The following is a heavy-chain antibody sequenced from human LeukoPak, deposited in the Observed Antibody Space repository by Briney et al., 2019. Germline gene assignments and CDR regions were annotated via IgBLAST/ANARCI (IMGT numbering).Heavy chain of an antibody. J-gene: IGHJ4*02. Sequence: GGSLRLSCAASGFSFSSSAMTWVRQAPGKGLEWVSVISNSGGNTKYADSVKGRFTVSRDNSKNTLYLEMNSLRVEDTAVYYCARATGSGRYGRLDYWGQGTLVTVSS. V-gene: IGHV3-23*01. CDR3: ARATGSGRYGRLDY. CDR1: GFSFSSSA. D-gene: IGHD1-26*01. CDR2: ISNSGGNT.